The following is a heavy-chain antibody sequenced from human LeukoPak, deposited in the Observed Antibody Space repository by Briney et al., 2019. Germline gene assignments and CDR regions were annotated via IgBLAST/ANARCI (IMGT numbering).Heavy chain of an antibody. CDR2: FDPEDGET. J-gene: IGHJ3*02. D-gene: IGHD4-17*01. CDR1: GYTLTELS. CDR3: ATDRGYGDYIAAFDI. Sequence: ASVRVSCTVSGYTLTELSMHWVRQAPGKGLEWMGGFDPEDGETIYAQKFQGRVTMTEDTSTNTAYMELSSLRSEDTAVYYCATDRGYGDYIAAFDIWGQGTMVTVSS. V-gene: IGHV1-24*01.